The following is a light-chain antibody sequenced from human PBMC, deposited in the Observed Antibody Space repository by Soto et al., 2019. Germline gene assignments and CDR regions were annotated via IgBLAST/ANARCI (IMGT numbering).Light chain of an antibody. V-gene: IGLV3-21*02. CDR2: DDS. CDR1: NIKSQS. J-gene: IGLJ2*01. CDR3: QVWDSGSDHVV. Sequence: SYELTQPPSLSVAPGQTARITCGGNNIKSQSVHWYQQRPGQAPVLVVYDDSDRPSGIPERFSGSNSGNTATLTISRVEAGDQADYYCQVWDSGSDHVVFGGGTKLTVL.